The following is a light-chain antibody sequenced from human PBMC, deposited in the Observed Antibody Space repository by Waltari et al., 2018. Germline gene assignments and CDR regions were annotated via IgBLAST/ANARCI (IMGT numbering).Light chain of an antibody. J-gene: IGLJ3*02. CDR1: SSDVGGYNY. Sequence: QSALTQPASVSGSPGQSITISCTGTSSDVGGYNYVSWYQQHPGKAPKLMISDVSKRPSGVPNRFTGSKSDNTASLTISGLQAEDEADYYCSSYTSSSTWVFGGGTKLTVL. V-gene: IGLV2-14*01. CDR3: SSYTSSSTWV. CDR2: DVS.